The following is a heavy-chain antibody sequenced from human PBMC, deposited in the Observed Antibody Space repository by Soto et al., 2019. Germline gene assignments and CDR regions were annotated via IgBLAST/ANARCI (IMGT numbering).Heavy chain of an antibody. V-gene: IGHV3-33*01. CDR2: IWYDGSNK. CDR3: ARGTSIGGRPLYYFDY. D-gene: IGHD1-26*01. Sequence: GGSLRLSCAASGFTFSSYGMHWVRQAPGKGLEWVAVIWYDGSNKYYADSVKGRFTISRDNSKNTLYLQMNSLRAEDTAVYYCARGTSIGGRPLYYFDYWGQGTLVTVSS. CDR1: GFTFSSYG. J-gene: IGHJ4*02.